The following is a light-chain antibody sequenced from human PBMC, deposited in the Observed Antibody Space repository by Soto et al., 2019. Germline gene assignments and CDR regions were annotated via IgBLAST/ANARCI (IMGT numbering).Light chain of an antibody. J-gene: IGKJ1*01. CDR1: QSLLHITGETF. CDR3: QHYGRSPM. Sequence: DVVMTQTPLSLSVAPGQPASISCKSSQSLLHITGETFLFWYLQKPGQSPQLLIYEVSTRVSGVPDRFSGSGSGTDSTLTISRLEPEDFATYYCQHYGRSPMFGQGTKVDSK. CDR2: EVS. V-gene: IGKV2-29*01.